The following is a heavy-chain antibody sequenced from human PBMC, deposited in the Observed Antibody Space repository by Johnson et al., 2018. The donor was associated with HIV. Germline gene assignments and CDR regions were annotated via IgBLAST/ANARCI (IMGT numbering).Heavy chain of an antibody. CDR3: TTPRPNWGWNAFDI. Sequence: QVQLVESGGGVVQPGRSLRLSCAASGFMFSYYAMHWVRQAPGKALEWVAVMSHDGTNKYYADSVKGRFTISRDNSKNTLYLQMNSLRAEDTAVYYCTTPRPNWGWNAFDIWGQGTMVTVSS. J-gene: IGHJ3*02. V-gene: IGHV3-30*04. CDR1: GFMFSYYA. D-gene: IGHD7-27*01. CDR2: MSHDGTNK.